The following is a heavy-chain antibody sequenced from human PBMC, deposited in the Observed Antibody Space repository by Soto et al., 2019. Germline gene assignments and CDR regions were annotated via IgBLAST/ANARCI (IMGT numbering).Heavy chain of an antibody. CDR1: GFTFSSYA. J-gene: IGHJ6*02. CDR3: ARDCRDGYRPYYYGMDV. Sequence: GGSLRLSCAASGFTFSSYAMHWVRQAPGKGLEWVAVISYDGSNKYYADSVKGRFTISRDNSKNTLYLQMNSLRAEDTAVYYCARDCRDGYRPYYYGMDVWGQGTTVTVSS. V-gene: IGHV3-30-3*01. D-gene: IGHD5-12*01. CDR2: ISYDGSNK.